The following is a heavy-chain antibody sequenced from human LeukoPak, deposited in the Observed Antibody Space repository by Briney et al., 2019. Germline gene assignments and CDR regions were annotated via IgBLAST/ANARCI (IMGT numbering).Heavy chain of an antibody. CDR1: GFTFSSYW. V-gene: IGHV3-21*01. CDR3: ARDTRLRYFDYYYMDV. D-gene: IGHD3-9*01. CDR2: ISTSSSYI. Sequence: PGGSLRLSCAASGFTFSSYWMSWVRQAPGKGLEWVSSISTSSSYIHYADSVKGRITISRDNAKKLLYLQMNSLRAEDTAVYYCARDTRLRYFDYYYMDVWGKGTTVTISS. J-gene: IGHJ6*03.